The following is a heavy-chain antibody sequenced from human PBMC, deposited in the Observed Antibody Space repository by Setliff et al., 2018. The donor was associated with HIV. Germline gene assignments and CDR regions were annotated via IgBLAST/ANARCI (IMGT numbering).Heavy chain of an antibody. CDR1: GGRFRTYA. CDR2: ISGYNGNT. Sequence: ASVKVSCKASGGRFRTYAISWVRQAPGQGLEWMGWISGYNGNTKYAQSFQGRVAMTTETSTSTAYMEMRSLRSDDTAVYFCARVPYRSAWFSGGHDAFDIWGQGTMVTVSS. V-gene: IGHV1-18*01. D-gene: IGHD6-19*01. J-gene: IGHJ3*02. CDR3: ARVPYRSAWFSGGHDAFDI.